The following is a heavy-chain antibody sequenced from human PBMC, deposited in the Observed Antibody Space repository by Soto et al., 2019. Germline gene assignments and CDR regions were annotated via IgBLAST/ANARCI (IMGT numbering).Heavy chain of an antibody. J-gene: IGHJ6*02. Sequence: QVQLQESGPGLVKPSQTLSLTCTVSGGSISSGGYYWSWIRQHPGKGLEWIGYIYYSGSTYYNPSLKSRVTISVDTSKNQFSLKLSSVTAADTAVYYCARDRSGYCSGGSCYSGYYGMDVWGQGTTVTVSS. CDR3: ARDRSGYCSGGSCYSGYYGMDV. D-gene: IGHD2-15*01. CDR1: GGSISSGGYY. V-gene: IGHV4-31*03. CDR2: IYYSGST.